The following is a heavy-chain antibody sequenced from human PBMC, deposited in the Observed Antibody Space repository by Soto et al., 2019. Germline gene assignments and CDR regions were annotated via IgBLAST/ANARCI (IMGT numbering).Heavy chain of an antibody. CDR2: ISYDGSNK. CDR3: ARGLGFGELFPGMDV. V-gene: IGHV3-30-3*01. Sequence: GGSLRLSCAASGFTFSSYAMHWVRQAPGKGLEWVAVISYDGSNKYYADSVKGRFTISRDNSKNTLYLQMNSLRAEDTAVYYCARGLGFGELFPGMDVWGQGTTVTVSS. J-gene: IGHJ6*02. D-gene: IGHD3-10*01. CDR1: GFTFSSYA.